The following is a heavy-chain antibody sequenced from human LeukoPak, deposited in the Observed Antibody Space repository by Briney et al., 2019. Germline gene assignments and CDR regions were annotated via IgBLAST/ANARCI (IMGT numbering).Heavy chain of an antibody. CDR3: ARDLSFTGYSSSWVGYDWFDP. J-gene: IGHJ5*02. Sequence: GASVKVSCKASGGTFSSYAISWVRQAPGQGLEWMGGFIPIFGTANYAQKFQGRVTITADESTSTAYMELSSLRSEDTAVYYCARDLSFTGYSSSWVGYDWFDPWGQGTLVTVSS. CDR2: FIPIFGTA. CDR1: GGTFSSYA. V-gene: IGHV1-69*13. D-gene: IGHD6-13*01.